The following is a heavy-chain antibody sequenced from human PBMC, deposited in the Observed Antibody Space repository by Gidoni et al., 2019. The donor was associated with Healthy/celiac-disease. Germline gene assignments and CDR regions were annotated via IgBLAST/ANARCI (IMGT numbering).Heavy chain of an antibody. V-gene: IGHV4-34*01. CDR1: VGSFSGYY. Sequence: VQLQQWGAGLLKPPETLSLTCAVYVGSFSGYYCCWIRQPPGKRLEWIGEINHSGSTNYSPTIKSRVTISVDTSKNQFALKLGSVTAADTAVYYCARRKITRVRGVKVGFDYWGQGTLVTVSS. CDR3: ARRKITRVRGVKVGFDY. J-gene: IGHJ4*02. CDR2: INHSGST. D-gene: IGHD3-10*01.